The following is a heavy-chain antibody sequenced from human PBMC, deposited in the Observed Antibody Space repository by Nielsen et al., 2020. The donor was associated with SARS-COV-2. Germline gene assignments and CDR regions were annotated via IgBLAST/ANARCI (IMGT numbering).Heavy chain of an antibody. V-gene: IGHV3-9*01. CDR1: GITLGTYT. J-gene: IGHJ6*02. D-gene: IGHD3-10*01. CDR2: IRWNSGSI. Sequence: GGSMTLSCAASGITLGTYTMNWDRQVPGNCLEWVSGIRWNSGSIGYADSVKGRFTISRDNAKNSLYLQMNSLRAEDTALYYCTKDTTMVRGIPSYGMDVWGQGTTVTVSS. CDR3: TKDTTMVRGIPSYGMDV.